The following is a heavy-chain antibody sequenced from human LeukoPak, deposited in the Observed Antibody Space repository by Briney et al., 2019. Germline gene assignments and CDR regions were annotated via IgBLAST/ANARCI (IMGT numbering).Heavy chain of an antibody. J-gene: IGHJ4*02. CDR1: GGTFRSYA. D-gene: IGHD1-26*01. Sequence: SVKVPCKASGGTFRSYAISWVRQAPGQGLEWMGGIIAIFGTANYAQKLQGRVTITADESTSTAYMELSSLRSEDTAVYYCARSGSYYVSYFDYWGQGTLVTVSS. V-gene: IGHV1-69*13. CDR2: IIAIFGTA. CDR3: ARSGSYYVSYFDY.